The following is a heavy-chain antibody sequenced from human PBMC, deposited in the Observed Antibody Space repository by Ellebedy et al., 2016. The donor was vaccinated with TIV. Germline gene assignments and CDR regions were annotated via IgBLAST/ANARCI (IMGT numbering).Heavy chain of an antibody. Sequence: GGSLRLSXAASGFTFSDFGLSWVRQAPGKGLEWVSTISANGGSTYYADSVKGRFTISRDNAKNSLYLQMNTLRAEDRAVYYCARGSGHLDYWGQGTLVTVSS. CDR1: GFTFSDFG. CDR3: ARGSGHLDY. V-gene: IGHV3-23*01. J-gene: IGHJ4*02. D-gene: IGHD3-16*01. CDR2: ISANGGST.